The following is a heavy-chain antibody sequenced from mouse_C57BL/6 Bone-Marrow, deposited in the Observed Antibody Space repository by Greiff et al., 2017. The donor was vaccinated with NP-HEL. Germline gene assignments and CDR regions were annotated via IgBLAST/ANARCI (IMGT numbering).Heavy chain of an antibody. D-gene: IGHD1-1*01. CDR1: DSEVFPIAY. CDR3: ARRNYYGSSPWYFDV. J-gene: IGHJ1*03. Sequence: QVQLKESGSELRSPGSSVKLSCKDFDSEVFPIAYMSWVRQKPGHGFEWIGGILPSIGRTIYGEKFEDKATLDADTLSNTAYLELNSLTSEDSAIYYCARRNYYGSSPWYFDVWGTGTTVTVSS. V-gene: IGHV15-2*01. CDR2: ILPSIGRT.